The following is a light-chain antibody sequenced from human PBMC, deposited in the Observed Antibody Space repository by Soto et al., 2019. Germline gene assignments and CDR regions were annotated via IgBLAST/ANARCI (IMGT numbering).Light chain of an antibody. CDR3: QQYKSWPPLT. J-gene: IGKJ4*01. Sequence: EIVMTQSPATLSVSPGERATLSCRASQSVSYNLAWYQQKPGQGPRLLIYGAFTRATGIPARFSGSGSGTEFTLTISSLQSEDFAVYYCQQYKSWPPLTFGGGTQVEIK. V-gene: IGKV3-15*01. CDR1: QSVSYN. CDR2: GAF.